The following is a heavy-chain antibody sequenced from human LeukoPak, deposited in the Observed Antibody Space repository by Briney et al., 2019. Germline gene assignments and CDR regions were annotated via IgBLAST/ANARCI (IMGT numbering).Heavy chain of an antibody. CDR2: FYYSGNT. CDR3: ARNRKIAAAGGTDYDY. CDR1: GYSISSGSY. V-gene: IGHV4-38-2*01. D-gene: IGHD6-13*01. J-gene: IGHJ4*02. Sequence: PSETLSLTCAVSGYSISSGSYWGWIRQSPGKGLEWIGRFYYSGNTYYNPSLKSRVTISVDTSKNQFSLKLSSVTAADTAVYYCARNRKIAAAGGTDYDYWGQGTLVTVSS.